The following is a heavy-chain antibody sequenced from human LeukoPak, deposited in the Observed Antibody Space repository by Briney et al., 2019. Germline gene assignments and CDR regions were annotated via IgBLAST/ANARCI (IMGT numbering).Heavy chain of an antibody. Sequence: ASVKVSCKASGYTFTSYGISWVRQAPGQGLEWMGWISAYNGNTNYAQKLQGRVTMTTDTSTSTAYMELRSLRSDDTAVYYCARDRRDIVATMRFYYWGQGTLVTVSS. V-gene: IGHV1-18*01. CDR1: GYTFTSYG. J-gene: IGHJ4*02. D-gene: IGHD5-12*01. CDR3: ARDRRDIVATMRFYY. CDR2: ISAYNGNT.